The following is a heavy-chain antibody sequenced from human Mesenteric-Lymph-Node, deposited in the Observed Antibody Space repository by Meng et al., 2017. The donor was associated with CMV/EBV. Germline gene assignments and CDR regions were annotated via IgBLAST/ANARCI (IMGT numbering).Heavy chain of an antibody. Sequence: ASVKVSCKASGYSFTDYYIHWVRQAPGQGLEWMGWINPSNGDTKYAQKFEDRVAMTRDTSISTAYMELNNLRSDDTALYYCARDTHPHTARMAGIGDYFGFWGQGPLVTVSS. D-gene: IGHD6-6*01. J-gene: IGHJ4*02. V-gene: IGHV1-2*02. CDR1: GYSFTDYY. CDR3: ARDTHPHTARMAGIGDYFGF. CDR2: INPSNGDT.